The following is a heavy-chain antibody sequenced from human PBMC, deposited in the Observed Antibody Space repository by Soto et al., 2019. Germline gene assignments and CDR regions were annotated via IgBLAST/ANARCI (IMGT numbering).Heavy chain of an antibody. J-gene: IGHJ5*02. D-gene: IGHD3-10*01. V-gene: IGHV4-34*01. CDR3: ARRTKLLWFGDRLGWFDP. Sequence: QVQLQQWGAGLLKPSETLSLTCAVYGGSFSGYYWSWIRQPPGKGLEWIGEINHSGSTNYNPSLKSRVTISVDTSKNQFSLKLSSVTAADTAVYYCARRTKLLWFGDRLGWFDPWGQGTLVTVSS. CDR2: INHSGST. CDR1: GGSFSGYY.